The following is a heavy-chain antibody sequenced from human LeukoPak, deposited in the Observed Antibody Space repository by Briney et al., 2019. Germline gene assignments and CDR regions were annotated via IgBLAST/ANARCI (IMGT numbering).Heavy chain of an antibody. J-gene: IGHJ4*02. CDR2: IYSGGST. Sequence: GGSLRLSCAASRFTVSSNYMSWVRQAPGKGLEWVSVIYSGGSTYYADSVKGRFTISRDNSKNTLYLQMNSLRAEDTAVYYCARAPLPTGWYAYWGQGTLVTVSS. CDR1: RFTVSSNY. V-gene: IGHV3-53*01. D-gene: IGHD3-9*01. CDR3: ARAPLPTGWYAY.